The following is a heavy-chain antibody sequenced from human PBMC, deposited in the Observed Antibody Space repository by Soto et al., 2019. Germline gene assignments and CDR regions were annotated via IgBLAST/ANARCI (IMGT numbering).Heavy chain of an antibody. J-gene: IGHJ4*02. CDR1: ADSSTISNSY. V-gene: IGHV4-39*01. CDR2: SSYNGGT. Sequence: SETLSLTCIVSADSSTISNSYWGWLRQPTGKGLQWIGSSSYNGGTFYNPSLKGRVAISVDTSKKQSSLQVTSVTAADTAMYFCARHRIEVVWRGFDYWGQGSPVTVSS. D-gene: IGHD1-1*01. CDR3: ARHRIEVVWRGFDY.